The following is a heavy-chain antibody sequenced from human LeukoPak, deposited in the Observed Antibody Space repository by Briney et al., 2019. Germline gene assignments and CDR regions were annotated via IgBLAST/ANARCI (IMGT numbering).Heavy chain of an antibody. Sequence: GASVKVSCKASGYTFTSYDINWVRQATGQGLEWMGWMNPNSGNIGYAQKFQGRVTMTRNTSISTAYMELSSLRSEDTAVYYCARGGYDFWSGYSPIYYYGMDVWGQGTTVTVSS. CDR1: GYTFTSYD. D-gene: IGHD3-3*01. CDR3: ARGGYDFWSGYSPIYYYGMDV. J-gene: IGHJ6*02. CDR2: MNPNSGNI. V-gene: IGHV1-8*01.